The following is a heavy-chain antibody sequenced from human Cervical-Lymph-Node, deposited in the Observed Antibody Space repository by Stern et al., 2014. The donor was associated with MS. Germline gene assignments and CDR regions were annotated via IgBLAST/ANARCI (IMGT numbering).Heavy chain of an antibody. CDR3: ARGGGYIFPSDWFDP. V-gene: IGHV1-2*06. CDR1: GYTFIDYY. J-gene: IGHJ5*02. CDR2: VVPHTGGT. Sequence: QDQLVESGAEVRKPWASVKVSCKASGYTFIDYYIHWVRQAPGQGIEWMGRVVPHTGGTIYAQKFQDRLTITRDTSINTAYMEVSSLRSDDTAVYFCARGGGYIFPSDWFDPWGQGTLVTVSS. D-gene: IGHD5-24*01.